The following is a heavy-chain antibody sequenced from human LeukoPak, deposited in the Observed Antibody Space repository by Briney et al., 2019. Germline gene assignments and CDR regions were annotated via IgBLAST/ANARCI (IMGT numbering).Heavy chain of an antibody. J-gene: IGHJ3*02. Sequence: GGSLRLSCAASGFTFSSYAMRWVRQAPGKGLEWVSAISGSCGSTYYADSVKGRFTISRDNSKNTLYLKMNSLRAEDTAVYYCAKDALIAPLGAAFDIWGQGTMVTVSS. D-gene: IGHD1-26*01. CDR1: GFTFSSYA. V-gene: IGHV3-23*01. CDR2: ISGSCGST. CDR3: AKDALIAPLGAAFDI.